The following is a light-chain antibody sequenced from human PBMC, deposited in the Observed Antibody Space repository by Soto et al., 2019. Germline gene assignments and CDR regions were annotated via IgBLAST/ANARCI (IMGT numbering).Light chain of an antibody. Sequence: DRQITQSQNSLSVSVGDRVTITCEASHDITNYLNWYQQKPGKAPKLLIYDVSKLETGVPSRFSGSGSGTDFTFTISSLQPEDIATYFCQQYDDRPITFGQGTRLEIK. CDR1: HDITNY. CDR2: DVS. CDR3: QQYDDRPIT. J-gene: IGKJ5*01. V-gene: IGKV1-33*01.